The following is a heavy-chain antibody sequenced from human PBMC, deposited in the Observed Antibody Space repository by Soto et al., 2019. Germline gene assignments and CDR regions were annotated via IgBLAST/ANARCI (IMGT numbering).Heavy chain of an antibody. J-gene: IGHJ5*01. D-gene: IGHD2-2*02. CDR3: AIDLRWGYLYVDAGDS. CDR1: GFSVDEYG. Sequence: EVHLVESGGGVVRPGGSLRLACAACGFSVDEYGLRWGRQVPGKGLEWVSGLHRNGKNTCYADSVRGRFGISRDDAKNSLNLQMDSRRAKHTAVYYCAIDLRWGYLYVDAGDSWGQATPVTVSS. CDR2: LHRNGKNT. V-gene: IGHV3-20*04.